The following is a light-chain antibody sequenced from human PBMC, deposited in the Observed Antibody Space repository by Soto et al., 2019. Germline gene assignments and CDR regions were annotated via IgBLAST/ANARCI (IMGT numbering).Light chain of an antibody. CDR3: QVWDSSSDHSEVV. J-gene: IGLJ2*01. Sequence: SYELTQPPSVSVAPGKTARITCGGNNIGSKSVHWYQQKPGQAPVLVIYYDSDRPSGIPERFSGSNSGNTATLTISRVEAGDEADYYCQVWDSSSDHSEVVFGGGTQLTVL. CDR1: NIGSKS. V-gene: IGLV3-21*04. CDR2: YDS.